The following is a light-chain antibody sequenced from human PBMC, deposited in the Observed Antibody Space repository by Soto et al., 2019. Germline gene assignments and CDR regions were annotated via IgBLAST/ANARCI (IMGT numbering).Light chain of an antibody. CDR3: CSYAGSSTFPYV. V-gene: IGLV2-14*03. Sequence: QSALTQPASVSGSPGQSITISCTGTSSDVGGFNFVSWYQQHPGKAPKLMIYDVTNRPSGVSYRFSGSKSGNTASLTISGLQAEDEADYYCCSYAGSSTFPYVFGTGTKVTVL. CDR1: SSDVGGFNF. CDR2: DVT. J-gene: IGLJ1*01.